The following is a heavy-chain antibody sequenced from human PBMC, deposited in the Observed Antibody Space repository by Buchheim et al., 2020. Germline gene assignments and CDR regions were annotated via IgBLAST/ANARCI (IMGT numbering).Heavy chain of an antibody. V-gene: IGHV3-23*01. J-gene: IGHJ6*02. CDR3: AKTIGYCTNGVCPGDYYYYYGMDV. D-gene: IGHD2-8*01. Sequence: EVQLLESGGGLVQSGGSLRLSCAASGFTFSSSAMSWVRQAPGKGLEWVSAISGSGGSTYYADSVKGRFTISRDNSKTTLYLQMNSLRAEDTAVYYCAKTIGYCTNGVCPGDYYYYYGMDVWGQGTT. CDR1: GFTFSSSA. CDR2: ISGSGGST.